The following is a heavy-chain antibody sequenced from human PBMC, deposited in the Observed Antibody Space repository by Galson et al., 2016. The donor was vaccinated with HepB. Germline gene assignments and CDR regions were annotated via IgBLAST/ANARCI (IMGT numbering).Heavy chain of an antibody. V-gene: IGHV1-18*01. J-gene: IGHJ4*02. D-gene: IGHD6-13*01. Sequence: SVKVSCKASGYMFVSYGFSWVRQAPGQGLEWMGWISGFNANTKFAQKFQARITMTTDKATGTVSMELRSLSPDDTAIYYCARDRVGIAAAGQFDYWGQGTQVTVSS. CDR2: ISGFNANT. CDR1: GYMFVSYG. CDR3: ARDRVGIAAAGQFDY.